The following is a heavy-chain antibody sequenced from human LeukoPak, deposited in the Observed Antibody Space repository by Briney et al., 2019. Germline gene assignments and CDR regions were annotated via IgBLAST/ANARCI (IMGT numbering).Heavy chain of an antibody. CDR1: GFTVSSNY. CDR2: IYSGGST. V-gene: IGHV3-53*01. Sequence: PGGSLRLSCVASGFTVSSNYMSWVRQAPGKGLEWVSVIYSGGSTYYADPAKGRFTISRDNSKNTLYLQMNSLRAEDTAVYYCASGSGSYRTPYYYMDVWGTGTTVTVSS. CDR3: ASGSGSYRTPYYYMDV. J-gene: IGHJ6*03. D-gene: IGHD3-10*01.